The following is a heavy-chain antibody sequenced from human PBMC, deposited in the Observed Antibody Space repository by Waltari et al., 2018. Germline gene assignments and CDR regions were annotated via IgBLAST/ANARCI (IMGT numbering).Heavy chain of an antibody. CDR3: AKLSGRVPVDY. CDR1: GFTFGTYG. D-gene: IGHD3-3*01. J-gene: IGHJ4*02. V-gene: IGHV3-30*02. Sequence: QVQLVESGGGVVQPGGSLRLSCAASGFTFGTYGMHWVRQAPGKGLEWVEFIAYDGSDKYYADSVKGRFTISRDNSKNTLYLAMDSLRAEDTAVYYCAKLSGRVPVDYWGQGTLVTVSS. CDR2: IAYDGSDK.